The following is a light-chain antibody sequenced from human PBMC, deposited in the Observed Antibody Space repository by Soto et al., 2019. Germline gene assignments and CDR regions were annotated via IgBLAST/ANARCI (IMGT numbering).Light chain of an antibody. J-gene: IGKJ1*01. Sequence: DIVMTPSPDSLAVSLFERATINCKPSHSVXYRSNNQKYLGWNQQKPGKPTKLVISWASTRESGVHERLSGSGPGRDFTLNISSLQAEDVAVYYCKQYYSTPQWTFGQGTKVDIK. CDR1: HSVXYRSNNQKY. V-gene: IGKV4-1*01. CDR3: KQYYSTPQWT. CDR2: WAS.